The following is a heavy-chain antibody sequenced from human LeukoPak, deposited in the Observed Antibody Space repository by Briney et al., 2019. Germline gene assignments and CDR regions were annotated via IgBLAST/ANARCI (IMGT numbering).Heavy chain of an antibody. D-gene: IGHD6-13*01. Sequence: SETLSLTCTVSGGSISSYYWSWIRQPPGKGLEWIGYIYYSGSTYYNPSLKSRVTISVDTSRNQFSLKLNSVTAADTAVYYCARGYSSSWYLNWFDPWGQGTLVTVSS. CDR2: IYYSGST. V-gene: IGHV4-59*08. CDR3: ARGYSSSWYLNWFDP. J-gene: IGHJ5*02. CDR1: GGSISSYY.